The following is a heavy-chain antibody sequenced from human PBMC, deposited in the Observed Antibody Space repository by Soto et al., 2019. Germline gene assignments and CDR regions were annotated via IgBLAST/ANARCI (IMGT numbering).Heavy chain of an antibody. CDR2: IYYSGST. Sequence: PSEILSLTCTVSGGSVSSGSYFWSWIRQPPGKGLDWIGSIYYSGSTSYNPSLKSRVTMSVDTPKNQFSLKLSSVTAADTAVYYCARDGVYCSGTSCSFDYWGQGTLVTVSS. CDR1: GGSVSSGSYF. V-gene: IGHV4-61*01. D-gene: IGHD2-2*01. CDR3: ARDGVYCSGTSCSFDY. J-gene: IGHJ4*02.